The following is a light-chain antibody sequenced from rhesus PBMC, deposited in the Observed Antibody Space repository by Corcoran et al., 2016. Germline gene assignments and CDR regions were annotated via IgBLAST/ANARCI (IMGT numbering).Light chain of an antibody. CDR1: QSVSSY. Sequence: QVILTQSPATLSLSPGERATLSCRASQSVSSYLAWYQQKPGQAPRPLIYGASSRATGIPDRFRGSGSGTDFTLTISSLEPEDVGVYRCYQHRSGCSFGRGTKVEIK. V-gene: IGKV3-10*01. CDR2: GAS. CDR3: YQHRSGCS. J-gene: IGKJ2*01.